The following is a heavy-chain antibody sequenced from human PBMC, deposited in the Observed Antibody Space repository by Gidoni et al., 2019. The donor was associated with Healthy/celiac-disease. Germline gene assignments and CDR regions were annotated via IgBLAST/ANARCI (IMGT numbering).Heavy chain of an antibody. CDR2: ISYDGSNK. D-gene: IGHD2-2*01. Sequence: QVQLVESGGGVVQPGRSLRLSCAASGFTFSSYGMHWVRQAPGKGLEWVAVISYDGSNKYYADSVKGRFTISRDNSKNTLYLQMNSLRAEDTAVYYCAKDLLRYQLYYNWFDPWGQGTLVTVSS. J-gene: IGHJ5*02. CDR3: AKDLLRYQLYYNWFDP. V-gene: IGHV3-30*18. CDR1: GFTFSSYG.